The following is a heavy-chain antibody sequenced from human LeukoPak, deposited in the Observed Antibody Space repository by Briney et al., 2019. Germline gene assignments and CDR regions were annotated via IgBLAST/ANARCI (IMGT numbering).Heavy chain of an antibody. CDR3: ARPWGAKPMEPFDY. D-gene: IGHD3-16*01. CDR1: GGSISSSSYY. Sequence: SETLSLTCTVSGGSISSSSYYWGWIRQPPGKGLEWIGSIYYSGSTYYNPSLKSRVTISVDTSKNQFSLKLSSVTAAETAVYYCARPWGAKPMEPFDYWGQGTLVTVSS. V-gene: IGHV4-39*01. CDR2: IYYSGST. J-gene: IGHJ4*02.